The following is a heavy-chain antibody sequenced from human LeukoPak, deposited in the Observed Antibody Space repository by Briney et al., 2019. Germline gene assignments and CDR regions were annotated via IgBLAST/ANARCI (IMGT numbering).Heavy chain of an antibody. CDR1: GFTFSNYE. J-gene: IGHJ4*02. CDR2: VSGSGGST. Sequence: GGSLRLSCAASGFTFSNYEMNWVRQAPGKGLEWLSVVSGSGGSTDYADSVKGRFTISRDNSKDTLFLQMNSLRAEDTAVYYCAKTWARAVSAADYWGQGTLVTVSS. D-gene: IGHD1-26*01. V-gene: IGHV3-23*01. CDR3: AKTWARAVSAADY.